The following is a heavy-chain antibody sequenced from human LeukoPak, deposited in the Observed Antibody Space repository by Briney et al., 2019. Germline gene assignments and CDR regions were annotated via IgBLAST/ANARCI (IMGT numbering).Heavy chain of an antibody. J-gene: IGHJ4*02. CDR3: ARVLGYSSGWFGGFDY. Sequence: GGSLRLSCEGCAFIFSGHWMNWVRQTPGKGLEWVASIKEDGSERQYVDSVKGRFSISRDNTKGSLFLQLNSLRAEDTAVYYCARVLGYSSGWFGGFDYWGQGTLVTVSS. V-gene: IGHV3-7*03. CDR2: IKEDGSER. D-gene: IGHD6-19*01. CDR1: AFIFSGHW.